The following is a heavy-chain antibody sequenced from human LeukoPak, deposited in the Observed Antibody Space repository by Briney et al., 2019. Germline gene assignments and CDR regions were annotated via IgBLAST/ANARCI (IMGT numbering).Heavy chain of an antibody. CDR2: ISYDGSDK. J-gene: IGHJ3*01. CDR1: GFTFSSYA. V-gene: IGHV3-30-3*01. CDR3: ARAILTYYDSSGYSG. D-gene: IGHD3-22*01. Sequence: AGGSLRLSCAASGFTFSSYAMHWVRQAPGKGLEWVAVISYDGSDKYYADSVKGRFTISRDNSKNTLYLQMNSLRAEDTAVYYCARAILTYYDSSGYSGWGHGTMVTVSS.